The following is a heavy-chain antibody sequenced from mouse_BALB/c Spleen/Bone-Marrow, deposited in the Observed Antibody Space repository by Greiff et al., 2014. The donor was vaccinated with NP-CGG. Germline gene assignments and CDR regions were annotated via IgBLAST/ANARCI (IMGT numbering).Heavy chain of an antibody. CDR3: ARSYYGSSYYFDY. J-gene: IGHJ2*01. CDR2: IYPGDGDT. Sequence: VQLQESGPELVKPGASVKISCKASGYAFSSSWMNWVKQRPGQGLEWIGRIYPGDGDTNYNGKFKGKATLTADKSSSTAYMRLSSLTSVDSAVYFCARSYYGSSYYFDYWGQGTTLTVSS. D-gene: IGHD1-1*01. CDR1: GYAFSSSW. V-gene: IGHV1-82*01.